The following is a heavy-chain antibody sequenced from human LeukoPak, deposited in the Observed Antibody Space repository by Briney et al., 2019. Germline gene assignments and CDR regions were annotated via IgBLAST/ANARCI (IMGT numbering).Heavy chain of an antibody. D-gene: IGHD3-10*01. J-gene: IGHJ6*02. CDR2: ISAYNGNT. CDR3: ARGDLENYYGSGSYYKMYGMDV. V-gene: IGHV1-18*01. Sequence: ASVKVFCKASGYTFTSYGISWVRQAPGQGLEWMGWISAYNGNTNYAQKLQGRVTMTTDTSTSTAYMELRSLRSDDTAVYYCARGDLENYYGSGSYYKMYGMDVWGQGTTVTVSS. CDR1: GYTFTSYG.